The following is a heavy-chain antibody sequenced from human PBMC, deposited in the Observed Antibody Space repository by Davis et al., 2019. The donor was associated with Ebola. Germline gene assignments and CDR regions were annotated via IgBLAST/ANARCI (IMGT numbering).Heavy chain of an antibody. J-gene: IGHJ6*03. Sequence: ASVKVSCKASGYTFTSYGISWVRQAPGQGLEWMGWISAYNGNTNYAQKLQGRVTMTTDTSTSTAYMELRSLRSDDTAVYYCARAVGGTTPLHYYYMDVWGKGTTVTVSS. CDR3: ARAVGGTTPLHYYYMDV. V-gene: IGHV1-18*01. CDR1: GYTFTSYG. D-gene: IGHD2/OR15-2a*01. CDR2: ISAYNGNT.